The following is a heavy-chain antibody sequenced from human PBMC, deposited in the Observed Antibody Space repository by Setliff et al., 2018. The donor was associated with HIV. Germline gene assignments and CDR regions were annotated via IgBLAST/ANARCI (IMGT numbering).Heavy chain of an antibody. CDR2: IYYSGST. Sequence: SETLSLTCTVSGGSISSSSYYWGWIRQPPGKGLEWIGSIYYSGSTYYNPSLKSRVTISVDTSKNQFSLKLSSVTAADTAVYYCARLRDGYNWPNYYYYYYMDVWGKGTTVTV. CDR1: GGSISSSSYY. CDR3: ARLRDGYNWPNYYYYYYMDV. D-gene: IGHD5-12*01. J-gene: IGHJ6*03. V-gene: IGHV4-39*01.